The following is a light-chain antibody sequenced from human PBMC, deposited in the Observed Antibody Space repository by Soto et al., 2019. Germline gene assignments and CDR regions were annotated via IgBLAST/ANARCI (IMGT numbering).Light chain of an antibody. CDR2: EVT. V-gene: IGLV2-14*01. CDR1: SGDIGANDY. J-gene: IGLJ2*01. CDR3: SSYTTNNDLI. Sequence: QSGLTQPASVSLSPGQSITISCTGTSGDIGANDYVSWYQQHPGKAPKLMIFEVTNRPSGVPNRFSGSKSGKTTSLTISRLQTEDEADYYCSSYTTNNDLIFGGGTKVTVL.